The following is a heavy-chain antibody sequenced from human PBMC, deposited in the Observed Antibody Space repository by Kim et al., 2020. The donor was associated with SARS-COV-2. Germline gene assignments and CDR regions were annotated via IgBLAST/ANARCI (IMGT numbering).Heavy chain of an antibody. CDR3: ARAPIYSSSWRGYGMDV. V-gene: IGHV4-34*01. CDR2: INHSGST. D-gene: IGHD6-13*01. CDR1: GGSFSGYY. Sequence: SETLSLTCAVYGGSFSGYYWSWIRQPPGKGLEWIGEINHSGSTNYNPSLKSRVTISVDTSKNQFSLKLSSVTAADTAVYYCARAPIYSSSWRGYGMDVWGQGTTVTVSS. J-gene: IGHJ6*02.